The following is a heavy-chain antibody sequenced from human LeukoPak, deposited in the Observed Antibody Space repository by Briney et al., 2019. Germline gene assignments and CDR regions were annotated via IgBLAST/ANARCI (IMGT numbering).Heavy chain of an antibody. CDR2: IYTSGST. V-gene: IGHV4-61*02. J-gene: IGHJ4*02. CDR1: GGSISSGSYY. D-gene: IGHD7-27*01. Sequence: SETLSLTCTVSGGSISSGSYYWSWIRQPAGKGLEWIGRIYTSGSTNYNPSLKSRVTISVDTSKNQFSLKLSSVTAADTAAYYCARANWGPSEYYFDYWGQGTLVTVSS. CDR3: ARANWGPSEYYFDY.